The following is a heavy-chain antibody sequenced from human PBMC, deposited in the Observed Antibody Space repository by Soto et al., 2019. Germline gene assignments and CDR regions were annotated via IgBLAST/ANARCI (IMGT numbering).Heavy chain of an antibody. CDR2: IYYSGST. V-gene: IGHV4-61*01. CDR3: ARVANGTELADMDA. CDR1: DGSVSSGSYF. J-gene: IGHJ6*02. D-gene: IGHD2-8*01. Sequence: PSETLSLTCTVSDGSVSSGSYFWSWIRQPPGKGLEWIGYIYYSGSTNYNPSLKTRVTISVDTSKNQFSLKLSSVTAADTAVYYCARVANGTELADMDARGQGTTVTVS.